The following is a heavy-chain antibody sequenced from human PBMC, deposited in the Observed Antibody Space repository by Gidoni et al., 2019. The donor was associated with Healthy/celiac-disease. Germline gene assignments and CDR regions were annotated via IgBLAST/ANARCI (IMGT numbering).Heavy chain of an antibody. CDR2: IKQDGSEK. V-gene: IGHV3-7*03. J-gene: IGHJ4*02. CDR1: GFTFSSYW. D-gene: IGHD3-10*01. CDR3: ARDHGVLLWFGGGFDY. Sequence: EVQLVESGGGLVQPGGSLRLSCAASGFTFSSYWMSWFRQAPGKRLEWVANIKQDGSEKYYVDSVKGRLTISRDNAKNSLYLQMNSLRAEDTAVYYCARDHGVLLWFGGGFDYWGQGTLVTVSS.